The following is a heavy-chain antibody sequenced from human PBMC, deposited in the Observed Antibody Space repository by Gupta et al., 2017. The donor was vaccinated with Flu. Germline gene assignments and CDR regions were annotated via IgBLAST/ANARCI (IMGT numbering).Heavy chain of an antibody. D-gene: IGHD1-26*01. CDR2: IIPIFGTA. CDR3: ARELGSGTYGWFDS. CDR1: STYT. Sequence: STYTIAWVRQAPGQGLEWMGGIIPIFGTANYAQTFQGRVTITADESTNTAYMDLSSLTSEDTAIYYCARELGSGTYGWFDSWGQGTLVTVSS. J-gene: IGHJ5*01. V-gene: IGHV1-69*01.